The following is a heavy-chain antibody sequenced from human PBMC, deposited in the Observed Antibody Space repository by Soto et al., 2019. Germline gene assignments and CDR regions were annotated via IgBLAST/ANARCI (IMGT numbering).Heavy chain of an antibody. V-gene: IGHV3-66*01. CDR2: IYSGGST. D-gene: IGHD1-1*01. CDR3: ASGTTGTTYYYYGMDV. J-gene: IGHJ6*02. CDR1: GFTVSSNY. Sequence: GGSLRLSCAASGFTVSSNYMSWVRQAPGKGLEWVSVIYSGGSTYYVDSVKGRFTISRDNSKNTLYLQMNSLRAEDTAVYYCASGTTGTTYYYYGMDVWGQGTTVTVSS.